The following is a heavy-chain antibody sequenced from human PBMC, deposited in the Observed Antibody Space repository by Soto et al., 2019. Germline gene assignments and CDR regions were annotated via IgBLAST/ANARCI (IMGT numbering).Heavy chain of an antibody. CDR2: ISSSSSTI. J-gene: IGHJ5*02. CDR1: GFTFSSYS. Sequence: WGSLRLSCAASGFTFSSYSMNWVRQAPGKGLEWVSYISSSSSTIYYADSVNGRFTISRDNAKNSLYLQMNSLRDEDTAVYYCAREFWPLNWFDPWGQGTLVTVSS. D-gene: IGHD3-3*01. V-gene: IGHV3-48*02. CDR3: AREFWPLNWFDP.